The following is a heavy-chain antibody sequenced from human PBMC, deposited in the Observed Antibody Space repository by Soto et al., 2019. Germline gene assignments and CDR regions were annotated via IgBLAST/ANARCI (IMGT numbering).Heavy chain of an antibody. Sequence: GGSLRLSCAASGFTFSSYGMHWVRQAPGKGLEWVAVISYDGSNKYYADSVKGRFTISRDNSKNTLYLQMNSLRAEDTAVYYCAKDIVSSIAARPPYYYYYGMDVWGQGTTVTVSS. J-gene: IGHJ6*02. CDR1: GFTFSSYG. CDR3: AKDIVSSIAARPPYYYYYGMDV. D-gene: IGHD6-6*01. V-gene: IGHV3-30*18. CDR2: ISYDGSNK.